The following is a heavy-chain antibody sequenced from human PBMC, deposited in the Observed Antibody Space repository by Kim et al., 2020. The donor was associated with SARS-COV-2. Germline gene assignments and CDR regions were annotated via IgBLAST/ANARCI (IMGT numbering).Heavy chain of an antibody. J-gene: IGHJ4*02. V-gene: IGHV1-3*01. CDR2: INAGNGNT. CDR3: ARYWQQWLVFDY. D-gene: IGHD6-19*01. Sequence: ASVKVSCKASGYTFTSYAMHWVRQAPGQRLEWMGWINAGNGNTKYSQKFQGRVTITRDTSASTAYMELSSLRSEDTAVYYCARYWQQWLVFDYWGQGTLVTVSS. CDR1: GYTFTSYA.